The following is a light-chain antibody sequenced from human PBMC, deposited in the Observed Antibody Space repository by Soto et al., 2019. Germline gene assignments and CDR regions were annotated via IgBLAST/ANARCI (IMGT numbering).Light chain of an antibody. CDR1: QSVSSN. V-gene: IGKV3-15*01. Sequence: EIVMTQSPATLSVSPAERAALPWRASQSVSSNLAWYQQKPGQAPRLLIYGASTSATGSPARFSRGRSWTNLTLTISSLQSEDYAVYYCQQYNNWPPGTFGQGTKVDIK. J-gene: IGKJ1*01. CDR2: GAS. CDR3: QQYNNWPPGT.